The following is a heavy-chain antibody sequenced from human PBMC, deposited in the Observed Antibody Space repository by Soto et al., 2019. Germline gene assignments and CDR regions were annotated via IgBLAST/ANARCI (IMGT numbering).Heavy chain of an antibody. CDR3: ARRYGSSFDY. CDR2: IYYTGLS. Sequence: SDTLSLTCTVSGGSISIYYWSWIRQPPGKGLEWIGYIYYTGLSNSNPSLNSRVTVSVDTSKNQFSLKLSSVTAADTAVYYCARRYGSSFDYWGQGTLVTVSS. CDR1: GGSISIYY. D-gene: IGHD4-17*01. J-gene: IGHJ4*02. V-gene: IGHV4-59*01.